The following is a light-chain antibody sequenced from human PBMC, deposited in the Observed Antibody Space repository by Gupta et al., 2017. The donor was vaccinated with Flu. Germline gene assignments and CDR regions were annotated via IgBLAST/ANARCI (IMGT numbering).Light chain of an antibody. CDR1: QSISSY. Sequence: DIQMTQSPSSLSASVGDRVTITCRASQSISSYLNWYQQKPGKAPKLLIYAASSLQSGVPSRFSGSGSATDFTLTISSLQPEDFATYYCQQSYSTPRGITFGQGTRLEIK. J-gene: IGKJ5*01. V-gene: IGKV1-39*01. CDR2: AAS. CDR3: QQSYSTPRGIT.